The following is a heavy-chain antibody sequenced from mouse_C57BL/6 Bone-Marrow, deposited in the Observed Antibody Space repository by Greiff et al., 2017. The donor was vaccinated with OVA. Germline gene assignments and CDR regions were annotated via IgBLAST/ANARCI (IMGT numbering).Heavy chain of an antibody. CDR3: TNSGSSLSWFAY. CDR2: IDPENGDT. V-gene: IGHV14-4*01. D-gene: IGHD1-1*01. J-gene: IGHJ3*01. CDR1: GFNIKDDY. Sequence: VQLQQSGAELVRPGASVKLSCTASGFNIKDDYMHWVKQRPEQGLEWIGWIDPENGDTEYASQFQGKATITAKTSSNTAYLQLSSLTSEDTAVYYCTNSGSSLSWFAYWGQGTLVTVSA.